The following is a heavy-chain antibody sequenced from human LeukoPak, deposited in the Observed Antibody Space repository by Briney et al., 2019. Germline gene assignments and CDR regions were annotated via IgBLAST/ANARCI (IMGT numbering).Heavy chain of an antibody. J-gene: IGHJ4*02. CDR2: INSNTGGT. V-gene: IGHV1-2*02. CDR3: VRRGGTFFDY. D-gene: IGHD6-25*01. Sequence: ASVKVSCKSSGYTFTDYHIHWVRQAPGQGLEWMAWINSNTGGTNFAKNFQRRVTLSRDTSITTAYMELSRLDFGDTAIYYCVRRGGTFFDYWGQGALVTVSS. CDR1: GYTFTDYH.